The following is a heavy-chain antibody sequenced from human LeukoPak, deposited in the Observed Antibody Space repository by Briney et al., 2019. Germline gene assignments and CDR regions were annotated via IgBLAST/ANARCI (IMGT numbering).Heavy chain of an antibody. CDR1: GFSVSSNY. J-gene: IGHJ6*04. CDR2: IYSGGST. V-gene: IGHV3-53*01. CDR3: ATLGVTTSYGMDV. D-gene: IGHD4-17*01. Sequence: PGGSLRLYCAASGFSVSSNYMSWVRQAPGKGLEWVSVIYSGGSTYYADSVKGRFTISRDNSKNTLYLQMNSLRAEDTAVYYCATLGVTTSYGMDVWGKGTTVTVSS.